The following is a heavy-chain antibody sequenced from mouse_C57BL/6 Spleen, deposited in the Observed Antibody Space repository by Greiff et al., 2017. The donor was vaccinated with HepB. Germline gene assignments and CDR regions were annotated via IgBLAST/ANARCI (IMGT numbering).Heavy chain of an antibody. CDR3: STTDYGGSYAGLAY. J-gene: IGHJ3*01. Sequence: QVQLQQPGAELVRPGSSVKLSCKASGYTFTSYWMHWVKQRPIQGLEWIGNIDPTDSETHYNQKFKNKATLTVDKSSSTAYMPLSSLTSYDSAVYYCSTTDYGGSYAGLAYWGQGTLVTVSA. V-gene: IGHV1-52*01. D-gene: IGHD1-1*01. CDR1: GYTFTSYW. CDR2: IDPTDSET.